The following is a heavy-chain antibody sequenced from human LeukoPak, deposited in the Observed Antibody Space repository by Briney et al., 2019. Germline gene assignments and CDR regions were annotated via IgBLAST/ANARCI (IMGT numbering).Heavy chain of an antibody. D-gene: IGHD6-13*01. CDR1: GFTFSSYG. CDR2: IWYDGSNE. J-gene: IGHJ4*02. V-gene: IGHV3-33*01. Sequence: PGGSLRFSCAACGFTFSSYGMHWVRQDPGKGLEWVAVIWYDGSNEYYADSVKGRFTISRDNSKNTLYLQMNSLRAEDTAVYYCTRQTAAYPLSYFDYWGQGTLVTLSS. CDR3: TRQTAAYPLSYFDY.